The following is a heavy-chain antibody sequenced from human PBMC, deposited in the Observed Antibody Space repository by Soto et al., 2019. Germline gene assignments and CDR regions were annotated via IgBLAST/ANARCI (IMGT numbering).Heavy chain of an antibody. CDR1: GGSISSYY. V-gene: IGHV4-59*08. CDR2: IYYSGST. CDR3: ARHSSGWYGLLDY. J-gene: IGHJ4*02. D-gene: IGHD6-19*01. Sequence: SETLSLTCTVSGGSISSYYWSWIRQPPGKGLEWIGYIYYSGSTNYNPSLKSRVTISVDTSKNQFSLKLSSVTAADTAVYYCARHSSGWYGLLDYWGQGTLVTVSS.